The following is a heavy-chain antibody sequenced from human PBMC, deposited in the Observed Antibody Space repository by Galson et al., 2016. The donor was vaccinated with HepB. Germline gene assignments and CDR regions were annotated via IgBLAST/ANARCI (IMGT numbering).Heavy chain of an antibody. CDR1: GFSLSTSRAG. Sequence: PALVKPTQTLTLTCTFSGFSLSTSRAGVGWIRQSPGKALEWLAVIYWNDEKHYSPSLKSRLTINKDTSKNQVVLTITNMDPVDTATYFCAHRQQYLGENDYNNYGFDYWGQGTLVTVSS. CDR2: IYWNDEK. D-gene: IGHD4-11*01. V-gene: IGHV2-5*01. CDR3: AHRQQYLGENDYNNYGFDY. J-gene: IGHJ4*02.